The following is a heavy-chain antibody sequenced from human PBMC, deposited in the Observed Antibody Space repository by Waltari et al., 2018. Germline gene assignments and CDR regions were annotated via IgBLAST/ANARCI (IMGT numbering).Heavy chain of an antibody. CDR3: TRVTGGSWEGGFDP. D-gene: IGHD6-13*01. CDR1: GGTFSSYA. V-gene: IGHV1-69*05. CDR2: TIPVFGKA. J-gene: IGHJ5*02. Sequence: QVQLVQSGAEVKKPGSSVKVSCKASGGTFSSYAINWVRQAPGQGLEWMGGTIPVFGKANYAQRFQGRVTITTEESTSTAYMELSSLKPEDTAVYYCTRVTGGSWEGGFDPWGQGTLVTVSS.